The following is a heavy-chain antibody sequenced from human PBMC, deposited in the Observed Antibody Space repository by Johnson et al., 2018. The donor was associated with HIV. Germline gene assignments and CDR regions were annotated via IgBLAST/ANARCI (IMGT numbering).Heavy chain of an antibody. D-gene: IGHD1-26*01. CDR2: ISFDGRNK. J-gene: IGHJ3*02. V-gene: IGHV3-30-3*01. CDR3: ASGGSRYSGSYLSDAFDI. CDR1: GFTFSSYA. Sequence: QVQLVESGGGLVQPGGSLRLSCAASGFTFSSYAMHWVRQAPGTGLEWVAVISFDGRNKYYADSVKGRFPIPRDNSKNTLYLQMNSLRAEDTAVYYCASGGSRYSGSYLSDAFDIWGQGTMVTVSS.